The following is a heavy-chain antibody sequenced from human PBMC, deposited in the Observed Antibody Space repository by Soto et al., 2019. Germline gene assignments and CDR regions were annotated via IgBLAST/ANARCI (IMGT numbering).Heavy chain of an antibody. CDR3: AKDTLWLAPRTDVPLAHLGRLESQH. Sequence: GGSMRLSCAASGFTFSSYAMSWVRQAPGKGLEWVSAISGSGGSTYYADSVKGRFTISRDNSKNTLYLQMNSLRAEDTAVYYCAKDTLWLAPRTDVPLAHLGRLESQHWGHGTLVTVSS. CDR1: GFTFSSYA. J-gene: IGHJ1*01. V-gene: IGHV3-23*01. CDR2: ISGSGGST. D-gene: IGHD6-19*01.